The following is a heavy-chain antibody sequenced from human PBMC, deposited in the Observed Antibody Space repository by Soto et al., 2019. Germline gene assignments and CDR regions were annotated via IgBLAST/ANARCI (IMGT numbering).Heavy chain of an antibody. D-gene: IGHD2-2*01. CDR3: AMVPAAPHWVYYFGLDV. CDR2: IYNTGST. Sequence: SETVSQTVTVSGFSISSYYWSWIRPPPGKALEWIGYIYNTGSTNYNPSLKGRVTISIDSSKNQFSLKLTSVTAADTAVYYCAMVPAAPHWVYYFGLDVWGQGTTVTVSS. J-gene: IGHJ6*02. V-gene: IGHV4-59*12. CDR1: GFSISSYY.